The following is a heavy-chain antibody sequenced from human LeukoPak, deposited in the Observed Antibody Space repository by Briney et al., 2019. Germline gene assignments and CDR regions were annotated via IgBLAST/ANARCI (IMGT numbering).Heavy chain of an antibody. CDR1: GGSISSGSYY. J-gene: IGHJ4*02. Sequence: SETLSLTCTVSGGSISSGSYYWSWIRQHPGKGLEWIGYIYYSGSTYYNPSLKSRVTISVDTSKNQFSLKLSSVTAADTAVYYCASGYYDILTAQPPGYWGQGTLVTVSS. CDR2: IYYSGST. CDR3: ASGYYDILTAQPPGY. V-gene: IGHV4-31*03. D-gene: IGHD3-9*01.